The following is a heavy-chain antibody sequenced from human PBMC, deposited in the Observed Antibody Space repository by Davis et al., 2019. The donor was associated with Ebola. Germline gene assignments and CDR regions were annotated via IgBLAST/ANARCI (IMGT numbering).Heavy chain of an antibody. V-gene: IGHV3-74*01. CDR3: ARDQKWLRLIDY. Sequence: GESLKISCAASGFTFTNYWMHWVRQAPGKGLVWISRINSDGSDMSYADSVKGRFTISRDNAKDTLHLQLNSLRAEDTAVYYCARDQKWLRLIDYWGQGTLVTVSS. D-gene: IGHD5-12*01. J-gene: IGHJ4*02. CDR1: GFTFTNYW. CDR2: INSDGSDM.